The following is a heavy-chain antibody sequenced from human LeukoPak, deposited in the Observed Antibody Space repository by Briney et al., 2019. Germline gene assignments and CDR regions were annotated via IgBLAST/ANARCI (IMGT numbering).Heavy chain of an antibody. CDR1: GYTFTSYG. CDR3: PRDNSTGYFDP. CDR2: ISAYSGNT. V-gene: IGHV1-18*01. D-gene: IGHD4-23*01. J-gene: IGHJ2*01. Sequence: ASVKVSCKASGYTFTSYGISWVRQAPGQGLEWMGWISAYSGNTNYAQKLQGRVTMTTDTSTSTAYMELRSLTSDDTAVYYCPRDNSTGYFDPGGRGTLVTVSP.